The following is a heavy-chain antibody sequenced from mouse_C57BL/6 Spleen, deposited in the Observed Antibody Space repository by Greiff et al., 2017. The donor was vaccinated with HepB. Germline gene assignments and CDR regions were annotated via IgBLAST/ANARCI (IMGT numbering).Heavy chain of an antibody. CDR1: GYTFTGYW. CDR2: ILPGSGCT. D-gene: IGHD4-1*01. Sequence: VKLVEPGAELMKPGASVKLSCKATGYTFTGYWIEWVKQRPGHGLEWIGEILPGSGCTNYNEKFKGKATFTADTSSNTAYMQLSSLTTEDSAIYCCARGGTGSFAYWGQGTTLTVSS. CDR3: ARGGTGSFAY. V-gene: IGHV1-9*01. J-gene: IGHJ2*01.